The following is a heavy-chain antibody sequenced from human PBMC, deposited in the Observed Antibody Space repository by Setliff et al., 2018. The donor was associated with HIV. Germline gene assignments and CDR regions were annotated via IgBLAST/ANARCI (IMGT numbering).Heavy chain of an antibody. Sequence: SETLSLTCTVSGGSISSGGFYWSWIRQHPGKGLEWIGYIYYSGSTYYNPPLKSRVTILVDTSKNQFSLKLSSVTAADTAVYYCARLVSSSSKFDSWGQGTLVTVSS. CDR2: IYYSGST. V-gene: IGHV4-31*03. CDR3: ARLVSSSSKFDS. CDR1: GGSISSGGFY. J-gene: IGHJ4*02. D-gene: IGHD6-6*01.